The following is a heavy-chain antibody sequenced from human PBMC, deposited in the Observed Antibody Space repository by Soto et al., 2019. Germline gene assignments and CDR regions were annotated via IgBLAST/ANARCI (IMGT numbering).Heavy chain of an antibody. CDR2: IRSKAYGGTT. Sequence: GGSLRLSCTASGFTFGDYAMSWFRQAPGKGLEWVGFIRSKAYGGTTEYAASVKGRFTISRDDSKSIAYLQMNSLKTEDTAVYYCTSWDYDILTGYYTGDAFDIWGQGTMVTVSS. CDR3: TSWDYDILTGYYTGDAFDI. V-gene: IGHV3-49*03. D-gene: IGHD3-9*01. J-gene: IGHJ3*02. CDR1: GFTFGDYA.